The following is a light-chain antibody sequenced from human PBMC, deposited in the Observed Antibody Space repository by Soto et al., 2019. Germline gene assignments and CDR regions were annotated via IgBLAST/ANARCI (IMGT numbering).Light chain of an antibody. CDR1: QSVSSSY. Sequence: EIELTQSPGTLSLSPGERATLPCSASQSVSSSYLAWYQQRPGQAPRLLIYGASSRATGIPARISGSGSGTDFTLTISSLEPEDFAVYYCQQRSNWPITFGQGTRLEI. V-gene: IGKV3D-20*02. J-gene: IGKJ5*01. CDR3: QQRSNWPIT. CDR2: GAS.